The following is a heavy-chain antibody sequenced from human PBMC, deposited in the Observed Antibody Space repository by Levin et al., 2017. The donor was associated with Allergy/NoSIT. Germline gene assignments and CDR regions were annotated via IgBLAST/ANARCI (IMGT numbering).Heavy chain of an antibody. D-gene: IGHD2-8*01. V-gene: IGHV4-59*13. Sequence: SCTVSGGSISTYYWSWIRQSPGMGLEWIGYLYSSASTVYNPSLKSRVTISVDTSKNQISLKLRTVTAADAGVYYCTRKEGGVYGMDVWGQGTTVTVSS. CDR3: TRKEGGVYGMDV. CDR2: LYSSAST. J-gene: IGHJ6*02. CDR1: GGSISTYY.